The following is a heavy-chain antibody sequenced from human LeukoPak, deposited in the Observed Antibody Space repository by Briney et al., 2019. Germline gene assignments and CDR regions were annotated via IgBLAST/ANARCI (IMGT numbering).Heavy chain of an antibody. J-gene: IGHJ6*03. CDR3: ARLAGKLHYYHYYMDV. Sequence: SETLSLTCAVSGYSISSCYYWGWIRPPPGKGLEWIGSIYHSGSTYYNPSLKSRVTISVDTSKNQFSLKLSSVTAADTAVYYCARLAGKLHYYHYYMDVWGKGTTVTVSS. D-gene: IGHD6-13*01. CDR2: IYHSGST. V-gene: IGHV4-38-2*01. CDR1: GYSISSCYY.